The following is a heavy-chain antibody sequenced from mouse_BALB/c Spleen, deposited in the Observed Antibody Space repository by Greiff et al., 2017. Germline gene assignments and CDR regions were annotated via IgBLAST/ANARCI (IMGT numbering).Heavy chain of an antibody. V-gene: IGHV1S81*02. CDR2: INPSNGRT. CDR1: GYTFTSYW. Sequence: QVQLQQPGAELVKPGASVKLSCKASGYTFTSYWMHWVKQRPGQGLEWIGEINPSNGRTNYNEKFKSKATLTVDKSSSTAYMQLSSLTSEDSAVYYCARGTGNRGYWGQGTTLTVSS. CDR3: ARGTGNRGY. J-gene: IGHJ2*01. D-gene: IGHD2-1*01.